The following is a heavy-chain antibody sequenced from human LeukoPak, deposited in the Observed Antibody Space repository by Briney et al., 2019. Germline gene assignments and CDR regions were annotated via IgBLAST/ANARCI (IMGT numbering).Heavy chain of an antibody. Sequence: SVKVSCKASGGTFSTYAITWVRQAPGQGLEWMGGIIPISGKANYAQKFQGRVTITADKSTSTAYMELSSLRSEDTAVYYCARRGGRRDGFHFVGDEYYFDYWGQGTLVTVSS. V-gene: IGHV1-69*06. J-gene: IGHJ4*02. D-gene: IGHD5-24*01. CDR1: GGTFSTYA. CDR3: ARRGGRRDGFHFVGDEYYFDY. CDR2: IIPISGKA.